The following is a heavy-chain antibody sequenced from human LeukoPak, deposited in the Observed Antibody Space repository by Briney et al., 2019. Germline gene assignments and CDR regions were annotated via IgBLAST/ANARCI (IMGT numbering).Heavy chain of an antibody. Sequence: SETLSLTCTVSGGSISTYYWSWLRQPPGKGLEWIGYINYSGSTNYNPSLKSRVTMSVDTSKNQFSLKLSSVTAADTAVYYCAATVDLAQRTDFDYWGQGTLVTVSS. CDR1: GGSISTYY. J-gene: IGHJ4*02. CDR2: INYSGST. V-gene: IGHV4-59*12. CDR3: AATVDLAQRTDFDY. D-gene: IGHD5-24*01.